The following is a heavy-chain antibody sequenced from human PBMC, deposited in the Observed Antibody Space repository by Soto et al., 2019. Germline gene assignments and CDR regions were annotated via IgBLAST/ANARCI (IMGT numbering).Heavy chain of an antibody. D-gene: IGHD2-15*01. CDR3: AKGRVAAMDYFDY. V-gene: IGHV3-9*01. CDR2: ISWNSGSI. Sequence: EVQLVESGGGLVQPGRSLRLSCAASGFTFDDYAMHWVRQAPGKGLEWVSGISWNSGSIGYADSVKGRITISRDNAKNSLYLQMNSLRAEDTALYYCAKGRVAAMDYFDYWGQGTLVTVSS. J-gene: IGHJ4*02. CDR1: GFTFDDYA.